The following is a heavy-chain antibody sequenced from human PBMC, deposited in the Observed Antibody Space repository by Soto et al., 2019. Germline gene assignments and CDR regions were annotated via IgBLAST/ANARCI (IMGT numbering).Heavy chain of an antibody. CDR2: IIRIFGTA. CDR3: ARELGQMGFGGDCWYHDAFDI. D-gene: IGHD2-21*02. V-gene: IGHV1-69*06. Sequence: QVQLVQSGAEVKKPGSSVKVSCKASGGTFSSYAISWVRQAPGQGLEWMGGIIRIFGTANYAQKFQGRVTITADKSTSTAYMELSSLRSEDTAVYYCARELGQMGFGGDCWYHDAFDIWGQGTMVTVSS. CDR1: GGTFSSYA. J-gene: IGHJ3*02.